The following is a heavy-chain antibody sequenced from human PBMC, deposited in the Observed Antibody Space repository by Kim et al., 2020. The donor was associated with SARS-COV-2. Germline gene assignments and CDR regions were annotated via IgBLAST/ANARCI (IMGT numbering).Heavy chain of an antibody. CDR2: ISFDGNNT. CDR3: ARVSRGWAALDY. V-gene: IGHV3-30*04. D-gene: IGHD2-15*01. J-gene: IGHJ4*02. Sequence: GGSLRLSCAASGFTFNFYSMSWVRQAPGKGLEWVALISFDGNNTYYKDSLEGRFTISRDNSKNTLYLHMNSLRPEATAIYFCARVSRGWAALDYWGRGTPVTVS. CDR1: GFTFNFYS.